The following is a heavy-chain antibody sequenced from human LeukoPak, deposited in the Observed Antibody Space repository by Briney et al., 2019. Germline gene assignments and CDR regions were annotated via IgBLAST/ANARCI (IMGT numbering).Heavy chain of an antibody. V-gene: IGHV1-2*02. D-gene: IGHD2-2*01. CDR3: AREEGYCSGTSCSATFDY. J-gene: IGHJ4*02. Sequence: ASVKVSCKASGYTFTGYYMHWVRQAPGQGLEWMGWINPNSGGTNYAQKFQGRVTMTRDTSTSTAYMELSRLRSDDTAVYYCAREEGYCSGTSCSATFDYWGQGTLVTVSS. CDR2: INPNSGGT. CDR1: GYTFTGYY.